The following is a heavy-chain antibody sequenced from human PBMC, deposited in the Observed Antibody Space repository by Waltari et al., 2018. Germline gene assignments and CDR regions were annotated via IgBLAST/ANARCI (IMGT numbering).Heavy chain of an antibody. CDR2: IYYSGST. V-gene: IGHV4-39*01. D-gene: IGHD6-19*01. CDR1: GGSISSSNYY. J-gene: IGHJ5*01. Sequence: QLQLQESGPGLVKPSETLSLTCTVSGGSISSSNYYWGWIRKPPGKGLEWIGRIYYSGSTYYNPSLKSRVTISVDTSKNQFSLKLSSVTAADTAVYHCASEAVAGNWFDSWGQGTLVTVSS. CDR3: ASEAVAGNWFDS.